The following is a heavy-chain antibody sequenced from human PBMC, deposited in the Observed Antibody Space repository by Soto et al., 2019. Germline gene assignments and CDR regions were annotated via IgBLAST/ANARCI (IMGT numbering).Heavy chain of an antibody. D-gene: IGHD3-10*01. CDR3: ARDARGDEAPMDY. Sequence: QVQLVQSGAEVKKPGASVKVSCKASGYTFTGYYMHWVRQAPGRGLEWMGWINPNSGGTNYAQKFQGWVTMTRDTSISAAYMELSRLRSDDTAVYYCARDARGDEAPMDYWGQGTLVTVSS. CDR2: INPNSGGT. J-gene: IGHJ4*02. V-gene: IGHV1-2*04. CDR1: GYTFTGYY.